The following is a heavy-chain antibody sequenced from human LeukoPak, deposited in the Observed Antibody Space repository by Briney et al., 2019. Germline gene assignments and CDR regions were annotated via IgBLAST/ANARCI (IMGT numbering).Heavy chain of an antibody. J-gene: IGHJ4*02. CDR2: IYYSGST. CDR3: ARQVLAVAGTFFDY. V-gene: IGHV4-39*01. CDR1: GGSISSSSYY. Sequence: SETLSLTCTVSGGSISSSSYYWGWIRQPPGTGLEWIGSIYYSGSTYYNPSLKSRVTISVDTSKNQFSLKLSSVTAADTAVYYCARQVLAVAGTFFDYWGQGTLVTVSS. D-gene: IGHD6-19*01.